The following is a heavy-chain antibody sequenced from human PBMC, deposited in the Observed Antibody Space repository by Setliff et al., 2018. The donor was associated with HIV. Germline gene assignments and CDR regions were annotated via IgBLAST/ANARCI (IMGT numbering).Heavy chain of an antibody. CDR2: ISGSGSTT. V-gene: IGHV3-23*01. J-gene: IGHJ4*02. Sequence: GGSLRLSCAASGFTFTSYAMNWVRQAPGKGLEWVSSISGSGSTTYYADSVKGRLTISRDNSQNALYLHMNSLRAEDTAVYYCAKRTTYSGGVLDFWGQGTLVTVSS. CDR1: GFTFTSYA. D-gene: IGHD2-15*01. CDR3: AKRTTYSGGVLDF.